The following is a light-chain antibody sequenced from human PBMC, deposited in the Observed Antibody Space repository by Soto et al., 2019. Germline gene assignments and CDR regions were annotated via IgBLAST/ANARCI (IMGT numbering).Light chain of an antibody. V-gene: IGLV2-14*01. Sequence: QSVLTQPASVSGSPGQSITISCTGTSSDVGGYNYVSWYQHHPGKAPKLMIHEVSDRPSGVSNRFSGSKSGNTASLTISGLQAEDEATYYCGSYTSNNSPYVFGTGTKVTVL. J-gene: IGLJ1*01. CDR1: SSDVGGYNY. CDR2: EVS. CDR3: GSYTSNNSPYV.